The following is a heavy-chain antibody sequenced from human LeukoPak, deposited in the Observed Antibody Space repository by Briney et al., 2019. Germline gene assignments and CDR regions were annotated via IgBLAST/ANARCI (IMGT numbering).Heavy chain of an antibody. CDR2: INHSGST. J-gene: IGHJ5*02. Sequence: PSETLSLTCAVYGGSFSGYYWSWIRQPPGKGLEWIGEINHSGSTNYNPSLKSRVTISVDTSKNQFSLKLSSVTAADTAVYYCARVRYCSSTSCYQGSNWFDPWGQGTLVTVSS. CDR1: GGSFSGYY. V-gene: IGHV4-34*01. CDR3: ARVRYCSSTSCYQGSNWFDP. D-gene: IGHD2-2*01.